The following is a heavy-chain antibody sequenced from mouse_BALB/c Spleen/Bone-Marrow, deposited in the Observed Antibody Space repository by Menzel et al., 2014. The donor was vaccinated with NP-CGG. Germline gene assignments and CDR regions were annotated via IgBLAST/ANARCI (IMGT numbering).Heavy chain of an antibody. CDR2: IYYSGTI. D-gene: IGHD4-1*01. CDR1: GISITTGNYR. V-gene: IGHV3-5*02. Sequence: EVKLVESGPGLVKPSQTVSLTCTVTGISITTGNYRWSWIRQFPGNKLEWIGYIYYSGTITYNPSLTSRTTITRDTSXNQFFLEMNSLTAEDTATYYCARAWDYFDYWGQGTTLTVSS. CDR3: ARAWDYFDY. J-gene: IGHJ2*01.